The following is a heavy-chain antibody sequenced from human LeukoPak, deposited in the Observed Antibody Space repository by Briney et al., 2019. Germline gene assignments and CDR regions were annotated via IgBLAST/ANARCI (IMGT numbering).Heavy chain of an antibody. CDR3: ARGGGGLQLDRLNY. Sequence: PSETLSLTCSVSGGSINTGSYYWSWIRQPPGKGLEWIGYIYYTGSTNYNPSLKSRVAISIDTSKNQFSLKLSSVTAADTAVYYCARGGGGLQLDRLNYWGQGTLVTVSS. J-gene: IGHJ4*02. CDR2: IYYTGST. CDR1: GGSINTGSYY. V-gene: IGHV4-61*01. D-gene: IGHD5-24*01.